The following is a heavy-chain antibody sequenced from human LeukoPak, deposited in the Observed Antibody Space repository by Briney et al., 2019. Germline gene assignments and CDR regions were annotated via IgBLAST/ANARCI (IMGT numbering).Heavy chain of an antibody. D-gene: IGHD2-15*01. Sequence: SETLSLTCTVSGGSISSSSYYWAWIRQPPGKGLEWIGEIYHSGSTNYNPSLKSRVTISVDKSKNQFSLKLSSVTAADTAVYYCAREFGGSGFDYWGQGTLVTVSS. V-gene: IGHV4-39*07. CDR3: AREFGGSGFDY. CDR2: IYHSGST. J-gene: IGHJ4*02. CDR1: GGSISSSSYY.